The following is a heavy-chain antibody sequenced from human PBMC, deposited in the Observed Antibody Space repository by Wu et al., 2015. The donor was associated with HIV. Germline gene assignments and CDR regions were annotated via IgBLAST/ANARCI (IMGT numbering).Heavy chain of an antibody. Sequence: VKKSGASLKVSCKTSGYTFSAHYIHWVRQAPGQGLEWMGWINPDSGATKFAQAFQDRVSMTSDTSNHLSQPTFAQKSETNDTATYYCARKIGNFKSHFWRLYMDKIWGNGTTSSSPQ. CDR2: INPDSGAT. D-gene: IGHD3-3*02. J-gene: IGHJ6*04. V-gene: IGHV1-2*02. CDR3: ARKIGNFKSHFWRLYMDKI. CDR1: GYTFSAHY.